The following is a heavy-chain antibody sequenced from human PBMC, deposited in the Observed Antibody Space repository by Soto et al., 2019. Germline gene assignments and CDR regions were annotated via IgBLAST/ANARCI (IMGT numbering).Heavy chain of an antibody. Sequence: ASVKVSCKTAGYTFTSYDINWVRQATGQGLEWIGWMDVNSGNTNYAQKFQGRVSITRDTSTSTAYMELSSLRSEDSAVYYCAADETYYDILTGYQFDYWGQGTLVTVSS. J-gene: IGHJ4*02. D-gene: IGHD3-9*01. V-gene: IGHV1-8*01. CDR1: GYTFTSYD. CDR3: AADETYYDILTGYQFDY. CDR2: MDVNSGNT.